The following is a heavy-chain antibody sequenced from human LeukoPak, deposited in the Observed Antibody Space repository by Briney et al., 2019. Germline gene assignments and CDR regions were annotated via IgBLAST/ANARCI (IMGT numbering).Heavy chain of an antibody. CDR1: GFSFSNYG. CDR3: ARDLGIYVFDI. Sequence: GRSLRLSCAASGFSFSNYGMHWVRQAPGKGLDWVAGISYDGSKKYYVDSVKGRFTISRDNSKNTLLLQMNSLRAEDTAVYYCARDLGIYVFDIWGQGTMVTVSS. CDR2: ISYDGSKK. J-gene: IGHJ3*02. V-gene: IGHV3-30*03. D-gene: IGHD7-27*01.